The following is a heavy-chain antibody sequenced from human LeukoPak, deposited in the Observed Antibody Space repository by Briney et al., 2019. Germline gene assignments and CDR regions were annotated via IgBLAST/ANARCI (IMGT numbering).Heavy chain of an antibody. Sequence: GGSLRLSCEASGFTFGTHAMNWIRQTPGKGLEWLSVISGDVQTTTYASSVKGRFTISRDNSKNTLYLEMNSLRVDDTAIYYCAKDGYYSSANHFARLHFDLWGRGTWVTVSS. J-gene: IGHJ2*01. D-gene: IGHD3-3*01. CDR1: GFTFGTHA. CDR3: AKDGYYSSANHFARLHFDL. V-gene: IGHV3-23*01. CDR2: ISGDVQTT.